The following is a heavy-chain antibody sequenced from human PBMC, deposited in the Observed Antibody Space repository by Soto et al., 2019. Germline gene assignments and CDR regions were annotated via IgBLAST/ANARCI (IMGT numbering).Heavy chain of an antibody. D-gene: IGHD3-16*02. CDR3: ARWSYLYY. J-gene: IGHJ4*02. CDR1: GFSFGSYA. CDR2: ISGSDGKT. Sequence: PGGSLRLSCAASGFSFGSYALSWVRQAPGKGLEWVSTISGSDGKTFYADSVKGRFSISRDTSQNTLYLQMNSLRADDTAIYYCARWSYLYYWGQGTRVTVSS. V-gene: IGHV3-23*01.